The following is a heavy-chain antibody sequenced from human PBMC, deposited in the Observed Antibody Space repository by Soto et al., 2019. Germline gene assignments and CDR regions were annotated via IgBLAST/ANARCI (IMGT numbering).Heavy chain of an antibody. V-gene: IGHV3-7*01. CDR2: IKEDGSEK. D-gene: IGHD2-21*01. CDR1: GFTFSRYW. Sequence: GGSLRLSCAASGFTFSRYWMSWVRQPPGKGLEWVANIKEDGSEKYYVDSVRGRFTISRDNAKNSLYLQMNSLRAEDTAVYYCARDLVNHWGQGALVTVSS. CDR3: ARDLVNH. J-gene: IGHJ5*02.